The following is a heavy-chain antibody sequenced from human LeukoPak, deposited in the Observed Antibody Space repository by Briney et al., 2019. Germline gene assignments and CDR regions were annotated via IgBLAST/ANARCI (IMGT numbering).Heavy chain of an antibody. CDR3: AKDLNYAFDY. V-gene: IGHV3-23*01. Sequence: GGSLRLSCAASGFTFSNAWMSWVRQAPGKGLEWVSALSATDYKTYYAESVKGRFIISRDNAKNTLYLQMNRLRAEDTAIYYCAKDLNYAFDYWGQGTLVTVSS. D-gene: IGHD2-2*01. CDR1: GFTFSNAW. J-gene: IGHJ4*02. CDR2: LSATDYKT.